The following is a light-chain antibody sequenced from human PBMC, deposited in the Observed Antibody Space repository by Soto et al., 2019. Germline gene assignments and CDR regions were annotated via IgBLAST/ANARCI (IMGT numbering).Light chain of an antibody. CDR1: SNDVGSHDF. CDR2: DVS. CDR3: SSFVGGNTYV. V-gene: IGLV2-8*01. J-gene: IGLJ1*01. Sequence: SDLTQPHYTSVAPGCSVTISCPGTSNDVGSHDFVAWHHQHPGKGPRLMIYDVSKRPSGIPDRFSGSKSGYTAFLTISGLQAEDEADYYCSSFVGGNTYVCGTGTKGNVL.